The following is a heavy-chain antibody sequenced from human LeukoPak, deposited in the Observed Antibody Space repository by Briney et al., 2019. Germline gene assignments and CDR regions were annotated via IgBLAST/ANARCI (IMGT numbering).Heavy chain of an antibody. CDR3: TRHPFDSSGYHYYYYYMDV. Sequence: GSLNLSCAASGSTFSGSAMHWVRQASGKGLEWVGRIRSKVNSYATAYAASVKGRFTISRDDSENTAYLQMSSLKTEDTAVYYCTRHPFDSSGYHYYYYYMDVWGKGTTVTVSS. V-gene: IGHV3-73*01. CDR2: IRSKVNSYAT. CDR1: GSTFSGSA. J-gene: IGHJ6*03. D-gene: IGHD3-22*01.